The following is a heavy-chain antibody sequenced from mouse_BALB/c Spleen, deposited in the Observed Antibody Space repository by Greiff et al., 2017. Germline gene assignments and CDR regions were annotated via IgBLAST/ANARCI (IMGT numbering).Heavy chain of an antibody. Sequence: VKLQESGPGLVAPSQSLSITCTVSGFSLTSYGVHWVRQPPGKGLEWLGVIWAGGSTNYNSALMSRLSISKDNSKSQVFLKMNSLQTDDTAMYYCARGPYGNYPAWFAYWGQGTLVTVSA. V-gene: IGHV2-9*02. J-gene: IGHJ3*01. CDR3: ARGPYGNYPAWFAY. CDR1: GFSLTSYG. CDR2: IWAGGST. D-gene: IGHD2-1*01.